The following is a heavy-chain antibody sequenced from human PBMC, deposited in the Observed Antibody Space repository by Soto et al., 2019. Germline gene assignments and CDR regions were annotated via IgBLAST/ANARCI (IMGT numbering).Heavy chain of an antibody. CDR3: ARAYCTNGVCYTPRGYYYYGMDV. D-gene: IGHD2-8*01. CDR1: GGTFSSYA. CDR2: IIPIFGTA. V-gene: IGHV1-69*13. Sequence: SVKVSCKASGGTFSSYAISWVRQAPGQGLEWMGGIIPIFGTANYAQKFQGRVTITADESTSTAYMELSSLRSEDTAVYYCARAYCTNGVCYTPRGYYYYGMDVWGQGTTVTVSS. J-gene: IGHJ6*02.